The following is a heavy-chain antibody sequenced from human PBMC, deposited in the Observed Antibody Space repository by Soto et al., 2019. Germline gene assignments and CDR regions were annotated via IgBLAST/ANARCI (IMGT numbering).Heavy chain of an antibody. CDR1: GFTFSSYA. V-gene: IGHV3-23*01. CDR2: ISGSGGST. Sequence: GGSLRLSCAASGFTFSSYAMSWVRQAPGKGLEWVSAISGSGGSTYYADSVKGRFTIYRDNSKNTLYLQMNSLRADDTALYYCSKGQYYYDICCIDSWVQGTLVTVSS. D-gene: IGHD3-22*01. J-gene: IGHJ4*02. CDR3: SKGQYYYDICCIDS.